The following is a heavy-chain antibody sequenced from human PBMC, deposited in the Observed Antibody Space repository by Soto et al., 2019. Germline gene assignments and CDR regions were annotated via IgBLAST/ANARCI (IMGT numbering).Heavy chain of an antibody. V-gene: IGHV4-39*07. CDR2: TYYSGST. CDR3: ARAGGLGAVAADY. CDR1: GGSISSSSYY. Sequence: SETLSLTCTVSGGSISSSSYYWGWIRQPPGKGLEWIGSTYYSGSTYYNPSLKSRVTISVDRSKNQFSLKLSSVTAADTAVYYCARAGGLGAVAADYWGQGTRVTVSS. D-gene: IGHD6-19*01. J-gene: IGHJ4*02.